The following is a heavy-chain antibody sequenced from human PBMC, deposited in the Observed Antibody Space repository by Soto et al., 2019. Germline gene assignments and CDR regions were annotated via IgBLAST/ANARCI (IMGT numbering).Heavy chain of an antibody. CDR3: ARHGRCSGGSCYSEGRYGYYYMDV. D-gene: IGHD2-15*01. CDR2: IYYSGST. Sequence: QLQLQESGPGLVKPSETLSLTCTVSGGSISSSSYYWGWIRQPPGKGLEWIGSIYYSGSTYYNPSLKSRVTISVDTSKNQFSLKLSSVTAADTAVYYCARHGRCSGGSCYSEGRYGYYYMDVWGKGTTVTVSS. CDR1: GGSISSSSYY. V-gene: IGHV4-39*01. J-gene: IGHJ6*03.